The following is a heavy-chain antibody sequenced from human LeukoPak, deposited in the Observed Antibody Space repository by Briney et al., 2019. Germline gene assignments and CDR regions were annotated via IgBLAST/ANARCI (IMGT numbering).Heavy chain of an antibody. V-gene: IGHV4-59*11. CDR3: AREVVAVASGDWFDP. CDR1: GGSISSHY. CDR2: IYYSGST. Sequence: SETLSLTCTVSGGSISSHYWSWIRQPPGKGLEWIGYIYYSGSTNYNPSLKGRVTISVDTSKNQFSLKLSSVTAADTAVYYCAREVVAVASGDWFDPWGQGTLVTVSS. D-gene: IGHD6-19*01. J-gene: IGHJ5*02.